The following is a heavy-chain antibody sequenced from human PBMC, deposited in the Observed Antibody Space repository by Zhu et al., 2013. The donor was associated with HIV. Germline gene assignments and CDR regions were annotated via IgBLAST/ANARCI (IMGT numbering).Heavy chain of an antibody. CDR1: GGPFRVYA. CDR3: ARGNDAFDI. V-gene: IGHV1-69*01. Sequence: QVQLVQSGAEVKKPGSSVKVSCKTSGGPFRVYATNWVRQAPGQGLEWMGGILPMFETARYGQKFQDRVTIRADASTSTVDMELRSLTSEDTALYYCARGNDAFDIWGRGTMVTVSS. J-gene: IGHJ3*02. CDR2: ILPMFETA.